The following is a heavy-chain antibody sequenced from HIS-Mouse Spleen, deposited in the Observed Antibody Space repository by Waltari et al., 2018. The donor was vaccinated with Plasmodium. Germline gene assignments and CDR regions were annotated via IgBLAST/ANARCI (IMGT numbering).Heavy chain of an antibody. V-gene: IGHV3-7*01. Sequence: EVQLVASGGGLVQPGGSLRLSCAASGFTCSSYWKSWVRQASGKGLEWVANIKQDGSEKYYVDAVKGRFTISRDNAKNSLYLQMNSLRAEDTAVYYCASSWYWYFDLWGRGTLVTVSS. J-gene: IGHJ2*01. CDR3: ASSWYWYFDL. CDR1: GFTCSSYW. D-gene: IGHD6-13*01. CDR2: IKQDGSEK.